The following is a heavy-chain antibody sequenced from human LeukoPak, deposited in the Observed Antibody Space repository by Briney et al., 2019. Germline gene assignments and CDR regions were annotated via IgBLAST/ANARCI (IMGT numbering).Heavy chain of an antibody. D-gene: IGHD2-2*01. CDR2: ISSSSSYI. CDR1: GFTFSSYS. Sequence: GGSLRLSCAASGFTFSSYSMNWVRQAPGKGLEWVSSISSSSSYIYYADSVKGRFTISRDNAKNSLYLQMNSLRAEDTAVYYCARVAVPAASLGAFDIWGQGTMVTVSS. J-gene: IGHJ3*02. CDR3: ARVAVPAASLGAFDI. V-gene: IGHV3-21*01.